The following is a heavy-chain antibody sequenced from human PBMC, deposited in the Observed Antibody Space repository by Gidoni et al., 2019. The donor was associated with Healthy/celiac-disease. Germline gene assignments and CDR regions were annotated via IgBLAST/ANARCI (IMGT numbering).Heavy chain of an antibody. Sequence: QVQLVESGGGVVQPGRSLSLSCAASGFTFSSYAMHWVRQAPGKGLEWVAVISYDGSNKYYADSVKGRFTISRDNSKNTLYLQMNSLRAEDTAVYYCARWGGSYSLNYWGQGTLVTVSS. CDR1: GFTFSSYA. CDR3: ARWGGSYSLNY. D-gene: IGHD1-26*01. V-gene: IGHV3-30-3*01. J-gene: IGHJ4*02. CDR2: ISYDGSNK.